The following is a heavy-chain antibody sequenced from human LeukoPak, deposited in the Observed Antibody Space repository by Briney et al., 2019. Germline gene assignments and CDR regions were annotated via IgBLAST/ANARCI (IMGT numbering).Heavy chain of an antibody. CDR3: ASQEAYYYDSSGYYSFPQGWFDP. CDR2: IYHSGST. D-gene: IGHD3-22*01. V-gene: IGHV4-30-4*07. CDR1: GGSISSGGYS. J-gene: IGHJ5*02. Sequence: PSETLSLTCAVSGGSISSGGYSWSWIRQPPGKGLEWIGYIYHSGSTYYNPSLKSRVTISVDTSKNQLSLKLSSVTAADTAVYYCASQEAYYYDSSGYYSFPQGWFDPWGQGTLVTVSS.